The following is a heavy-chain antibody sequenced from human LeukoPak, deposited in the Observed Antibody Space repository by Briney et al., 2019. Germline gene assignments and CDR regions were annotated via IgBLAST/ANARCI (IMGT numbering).Heavy chain of an antibody. V-gene: IGHV1-18*01. J-gene: IGHJ4*02. CDR1: GYTFTSYD. Sequence: ASVKVSCKASGYTFTSYDISWVRQAPGQGLEWMGWISAYNGNTNYAQKLQGRVTMTTDTSTSTAYMELRSLRSDDTAVYYCARGDCTNGVCYRLHDYWGQGTLVTVSS. CDR3: ARGDCTNGVCYRLHDY. CDR2: ISAYNGNT. D-gene: IGHD2-8*01.